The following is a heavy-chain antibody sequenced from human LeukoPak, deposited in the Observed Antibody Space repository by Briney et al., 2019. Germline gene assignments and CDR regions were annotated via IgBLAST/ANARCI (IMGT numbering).Heavy chain of an antibody. Sequence: GGSLRLSCAASGFTFNSYDILWVRQVTGKGLEWVSSIGTSGDTHYPDSVEGRFTISRDNAKNSVYLQMNSLRAGDTAVYYCARPRISGDAFDIWGQGTMVTVSS. J-gene: IGHJ3*02. D-gene: IGHD1-26*01. CDR2: IGTSGDT. CDR3: ARPRISGDAFDI. V-gene: IGHV3-13*04. CDR1: GFTFNSYD.